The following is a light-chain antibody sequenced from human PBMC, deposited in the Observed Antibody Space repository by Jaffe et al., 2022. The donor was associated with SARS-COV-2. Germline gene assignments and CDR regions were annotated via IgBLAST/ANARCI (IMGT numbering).Light chain of an antibody. V-gene: IGKV1-5*03. CDR1: QNIGSW. J-gene: IGKJ1*01. CDR2: RTS. Sequence: DIQMTQSPSTLSASVGDRVTITCRTSQNIGSWVAWFQQKPAKAPKLLVHRTSSLENGVPSRFSGGGSGTDFTLTISSLQPDDSATYYCQQYDDWTFGQGTKVEV. CDR3: QQYDDWT.